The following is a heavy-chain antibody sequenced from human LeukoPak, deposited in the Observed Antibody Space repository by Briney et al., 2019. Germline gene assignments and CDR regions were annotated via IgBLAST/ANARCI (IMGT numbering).Heavy chain of an antibody. V-gene: IGHV1-69*01. CDR2: IIPIFGTA. J-gene: IGHJ6*02. CDR1: GGTFSSYA. CDR3: AICWWGVGATGSSYYYGMDV. D-gene: IGHD1-26*01. Sequence: SVKVSCKASGGTFSSYAISWVRQAPGQGLEWMGGIIPIFGTANYAQKFQGRVTITADESTSTAYMELSSLRSEDTAVYYCAICWWGVGATGSSYYYGMDVWGQGTTVTVSS.